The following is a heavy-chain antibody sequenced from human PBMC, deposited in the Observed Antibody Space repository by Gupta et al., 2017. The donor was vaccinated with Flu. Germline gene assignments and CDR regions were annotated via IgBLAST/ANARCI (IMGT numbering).Heavy chain of an antibody. Sequence: APGKGLEWVSAISGSGGSTYYADSVKGRFTISRDNSKNTLYLQMNSLRAEDTAVYYCAKDRGGITIFGFMGYWGQGTLVTVAS. CDR2: ISGSGGST. CDR3: AKDRGGITIFGFMGY. J-gene: IGHJ4*02. D-gene: IGHD3-3*01. V-gene: IGHV3-23*01.